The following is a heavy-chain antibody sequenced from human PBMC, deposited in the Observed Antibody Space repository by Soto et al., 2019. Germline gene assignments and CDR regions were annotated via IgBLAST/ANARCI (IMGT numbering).Heavy chain of an antibody. CDR3: ERDSWYLDV. J-gene: IGHJ4*02. D-gene: IGHD6-13*01. CDR2: IDTSGTST. CDR1: GFTFTNFW. V-gene: IGHV3-74*01. Sequence: PGGSLRLSCGASGFTFTNFWMHWVRQVPGKGLVWVSRIDTSGTSTSYADSVKGRFTISRDNAKSTVTLQMNSLRAEDTGVYYCERDSWYLDVWSQGSLVTVSS.